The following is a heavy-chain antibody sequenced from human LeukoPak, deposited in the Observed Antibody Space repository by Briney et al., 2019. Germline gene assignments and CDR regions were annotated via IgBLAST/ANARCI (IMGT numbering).Heavy chain of an antibody. J-gene: IGHJ1*01. V-gene: IGHV1-2*02. CDR3: ARGLVAYWDLYFQH. Sequence: GASVKVSCKASGYTFTGYYMHWVRQAPGQGLEWMGWINPNSGGTNYAQKFQGRVTMTRDTSISTAYMELSRLRSDDTAVYYCARGLVAYWDLYFQHWSQGTLVTVSS. D-gene: IGHD2-21*01. CDR2: INPNSGGT. CDR1: GYTFTGYY.